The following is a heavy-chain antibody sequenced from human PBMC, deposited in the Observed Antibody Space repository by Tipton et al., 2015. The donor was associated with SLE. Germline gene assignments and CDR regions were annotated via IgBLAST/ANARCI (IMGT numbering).Heavy chain of an antibody. V-gene: IGHV4-34*01. CDR3: ARHGGYYFDY. Sequence: TLSLTCAVYGGSFSGYYWSWIRQPPGKGLGWIGEINHSGRTNYNPSLKSRVTISVDTSKNQFSLKLSSVNAADTAVYYCARHGGYYFDYWGQGTLVTVSS. D-gene: IGHD4-23*01. CDR1: GGSFSGYY. J-gene: IGHJ4*02. CDR2: INHSGRT.